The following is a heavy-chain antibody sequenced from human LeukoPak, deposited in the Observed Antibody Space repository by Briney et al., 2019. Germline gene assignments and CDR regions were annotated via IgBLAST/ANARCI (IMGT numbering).Heavy chain of an antibody. CDR1: GFTFSSYW. J-gene: IGHJ6*03. CDR3: AREAGGSGYSDYYYYMDV. D-gene: IGHD2-15*01. Sequence: GGSLRLSCAASGFTFSSYWISWFRQAPGKGLEWVASIKQDGSEKYSVDSVKGRFTISRDNAKNSLYLQMNSLRAEDTGVYYCAREAGGSGYSDYYYYMDVWGKGTTVTVSS. V-gene: IGHV3-7*01. CDR2: IKQDGSEK.